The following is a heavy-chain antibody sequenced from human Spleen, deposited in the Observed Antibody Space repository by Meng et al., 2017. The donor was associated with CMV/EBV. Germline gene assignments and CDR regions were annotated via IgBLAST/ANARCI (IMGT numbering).Heavy chain of an antibody. CDR2: IYYSGST. Sequence: SETLSLTCTASGGSISSSSYYWGWIRQPPGKGLEWIGSIYYSGSTYYNPSLKSRVTISVDTSKNQFSLKLSSVTAADTAVYYCAREIGLRFLEWPYYFDYWGQGTLVTVSS. J-gene: IGHJ4*02. V-gene: IGHV4-39*07. D-gene: IGHD3-3*01. CDR1: GGSISSSSYY. CDR3: AREIGLRFLEWPYYFDY.